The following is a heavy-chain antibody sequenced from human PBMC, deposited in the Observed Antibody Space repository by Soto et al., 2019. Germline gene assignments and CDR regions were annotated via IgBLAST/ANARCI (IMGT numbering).Heavy chain of an antibody. CDR1: GGTFSSYA. Sequence: QVQLVQSGAEVKKPGSSVKVSCKASGGTFSSYAISWVRQAPGQGLEWMGGIIPIFGTANYAQKFQGRVTITADESTSTAYMELSSLRSEDMAVYYCARDRGLYYDVRLGEVGGIYYYYGMDVWGQGTTVTVSS. J-gene: IGHJ6*02. CDR2: IIPIFGTA. V-gene: IGHV1-69*01. CDR3: ARDRGLYYDVRLGEVGGIYYYYGMDV. D-gene: IGHD3-10*02.